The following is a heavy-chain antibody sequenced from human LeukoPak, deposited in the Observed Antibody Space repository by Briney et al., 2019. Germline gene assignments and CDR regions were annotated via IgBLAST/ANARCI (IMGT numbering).Heavy chain of an antibody. CDR3: AREGYYYDSSGYYPHAFDI. CDR1: GFTFSSYE. Sequence: AGGSLRLSCAASGFTFSSYEMNWVRQAPGKGLEWVSYISSSGSTIYYADSVKGRFTISRDNAKNSLYLQMNSLRAGDTAVYYCAREGYYYDSSGYYPHAFDIWGQGTMVTVSS. V-gene: IGHV3-48*03. CDR2: ISSSGSTI. J-gene: IGHJ3*02. D-gene: IGHD3-22*01.